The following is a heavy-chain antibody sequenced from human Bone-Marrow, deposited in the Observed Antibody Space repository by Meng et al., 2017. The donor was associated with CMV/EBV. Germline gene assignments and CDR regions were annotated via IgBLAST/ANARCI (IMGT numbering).Heavy chain of an antibody. CDR2: ISISGSTI. CDR1: GFTFSSFK. D-gene: IGHD3-3*01. J-gene: IGHJ3*02. Sequence: GGPLRPSCAASGFTFSSFKMNWGRQAPGKGLEWVSYISISGSTIYYADSVKGRFTISRDNAKNSLYLQMNSLRAEDTAVYYCARDHSSYDDFGGGYYNIDAFDIWGQGTMVTVSS. V-gene: IGHV3-48*03. CDR3: ARDHSSYDDFGGGYYNIDAFDI.